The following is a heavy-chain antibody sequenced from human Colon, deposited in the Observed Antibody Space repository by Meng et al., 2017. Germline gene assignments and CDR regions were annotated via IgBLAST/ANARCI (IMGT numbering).Heavy chain of an antibody. Sequence: QLLESGGGLVQPGGSLRLSCAASGFIFNNFAMTWVRQAPGKGLEWVSGISATGFSTYYADSVKGRFTISRDIAKNTLYLQMNSLRVEDTAVYHCAKSDWLDPWGQGTLVTVSS. CDR3: AKSDWLDP. CDR2: ISATGFST. V-gene: IGHV3-23*01. J-gene: IGHJ5*02. CDR1: GFIFNNFA.